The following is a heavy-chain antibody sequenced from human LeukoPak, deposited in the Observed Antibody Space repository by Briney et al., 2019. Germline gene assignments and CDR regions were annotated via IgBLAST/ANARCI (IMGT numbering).Heavy chain of an antibody. CDR2: MNPNSGNT. Sequence: ASVKVSCKASGYTFTSYDINWERQATGQGLEWMGWMNPNSGNTGYAQKFQGRVTMTRNTSISTAYMELSSLRSEDTAVYYCARGFVTTKSGYYYGMDVWGQGTTVTVSS. CDR3: ARGFVTTKSGYYYGMDV. D-gene: IGHD4-11*01. J-gene: IGHJ6*02. V-gene: IGHV1-8*01. CDR1: GYTFTSYD.